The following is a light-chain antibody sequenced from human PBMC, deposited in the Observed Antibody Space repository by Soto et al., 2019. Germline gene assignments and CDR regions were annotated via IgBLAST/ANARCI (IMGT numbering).Light chain of an antibody. J-gene: IGKJ1*01. V-gene: IGKV1-5*01. CDR2: HAS. CDR1: QGISNW. Sequence: DIRMTQAPSTLSASIGDTVTVACRASQGISNWLAWYQQKPGKAPKLLIFHASSLESGVPSRFSGSGSATEFTLTISSLQPEDFATYYCQQYSDSSGAFGQGTKVDIK. CDR3: QQYSDSSGA.